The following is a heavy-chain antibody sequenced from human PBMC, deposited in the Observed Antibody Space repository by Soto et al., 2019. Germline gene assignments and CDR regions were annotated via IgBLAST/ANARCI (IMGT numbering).Heavy chain of an antibody. J-gene: IGHJ5*02. CDR3: ARLPTGYPNGFDP. Sequence: QVQLQGSGPGLVRPSETLSLTCTVSGASISTNHHNWAWVRQPPGKGLEWMGNIHYRGVTYFNPSLASRLSMSVDTSKNQFSLKLTSVTAADTAVYYCARLPTGYPNGFDPWGQGTLVTVSS. CDR2: IHYRGVT. CDR1: GASISTNHHN. V-gene: IGHV4-39*01. D-gene: IGHD3-9*01.